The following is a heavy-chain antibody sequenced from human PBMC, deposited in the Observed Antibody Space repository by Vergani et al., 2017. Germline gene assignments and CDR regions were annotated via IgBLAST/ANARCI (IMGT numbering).Heavy chain of an antibody. CDR3: AKGSLYYYYMDV. CDR1: GFTFSSYA. V-gene: IGHV3-9*01. J-gene: IGHJ6*03. CDR2: ISWNSGSI. Sequence: VQLVESGGGVVQPGRSLRLSCAASGFTFSSYAMHWVRQAPGKGLEWVSGISWNSGSIGYADSVKGRFTISRDNAKNSLYLQMNSLRAEDTALYYCAKGSLYYYYMDVWGKGTTVTVSS.